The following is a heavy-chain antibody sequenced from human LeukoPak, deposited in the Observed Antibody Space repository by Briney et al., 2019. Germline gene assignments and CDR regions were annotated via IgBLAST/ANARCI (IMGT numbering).Heavy chain of an antibody. CDR2: ISYDGMNK. Sequence: PGSSLRLSCALSGFSFSSYGILWVRQAPGKGGEGVAFISYDGMNKYYGDSVKGRFTISRDNSKNTLYLQMNSLRAEDTAVYFCARDYYYGSGSYIPFDYWGQGTPVTVSS. V-gene: IGHV3-30*03. CDR3: ARDYYYGSGSYIPFDY. CDR1: GFSFSSYG. D-gene: IGHD3-10*01. J-gene: IGHJ4*02.